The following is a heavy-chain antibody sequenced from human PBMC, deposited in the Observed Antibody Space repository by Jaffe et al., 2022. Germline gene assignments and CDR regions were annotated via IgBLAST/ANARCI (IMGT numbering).Heavy chain of an antibody. CDR2: IYTSGST. CDR3: ARDREVVVVPGDRENYYYYYMDV. J-gene: IGHJ6*03. Sequence: QVQLQESGPGLVKPSQTLSLTCTVSGGSISSGSYYWSWIRQPAGKGLEWIGRIYTSGSTNYNPSLKSRVTISVDTSKNQFSLKLSSVTAADTAVYYCARDREVVVVPGDRENYYYYYMDVWGKGTTVTVSS. CDR1: GGSISSGSYY. V-gene: IGHV4-61*02. D-gene: IGHD2-2*01.